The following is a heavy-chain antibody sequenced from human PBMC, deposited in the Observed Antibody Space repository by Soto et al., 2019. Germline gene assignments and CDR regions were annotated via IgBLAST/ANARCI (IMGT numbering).Heavy chain of an antibody. V-gene: IGHV1-2*04. CDR1: GYTFTGYY. CDR3: AIQRLYCSGGNCFSISDYYYYGLDV. Sequence: ASVKVSCKASGYTFTGYYMHWVRQAPGQGLEWMGWINPNSGGTNYAQKFQGWVTMTRDTSISTAYMELSSLRSEDTAVYYCAIQRLYCSGGNCFSISDYYYYGLDVWGQGTTVTVSS. J-gene: IGHJ6*02. CDR2: INPNSGGT. D-gene: IGHD2-15*01.